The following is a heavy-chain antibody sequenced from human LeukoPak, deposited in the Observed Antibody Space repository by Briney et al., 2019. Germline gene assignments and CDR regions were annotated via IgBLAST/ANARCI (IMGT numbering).Heavy chain of an antibody. CDR1: GGSISSGSYY. Sequence: SETLSLTCTVSGGSISSGSYYWGWIRQPPGKGLEWIGSIYYSGSTYYKPSLKSRVTISLDTSKNQFSLKLSSVTAADTAVYYCARAYSPPQWSPFDYWGQGTLVTVSS. V-gene: IGHV4-39*07. D-gene: IGHD6-13*01. J-gene: IGHJ4*02. CDR2: IYYSGST. CDR3: ARAYSPPQWSPFDY.